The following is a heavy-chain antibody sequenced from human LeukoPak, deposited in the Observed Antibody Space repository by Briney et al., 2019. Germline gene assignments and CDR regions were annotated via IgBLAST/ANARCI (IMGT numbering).Heavy chain of an antibody. CDR3: ARNNGMDV. CDR1: GFTFSSYG. V-gene: IGHV3-30*03. J-gene: IGHJ6*02. CDR2: ISYDGSNK. Sequence: GGSLRLSCAASGFTFSSYGMHWVRQAPGKGLEWVAVISYDGSNKYYADSVKGRFTISRDNSKNTLYLQMNSLRAEDTALYHCARNNGMDVWGQGTTVIVSS.